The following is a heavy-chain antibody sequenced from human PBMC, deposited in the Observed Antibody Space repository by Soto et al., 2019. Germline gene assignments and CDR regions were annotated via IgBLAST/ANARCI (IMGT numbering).Heavy chain of an antibody. D-gene: IGHD3-10*01. CDR3: ARNPHGAPDYFDY. CDR1: GFTFSSYV. CDR2: IWYDGSNK. J-gene: IGHJ4*02. Sequence: GGSLRLSCAASGFTFSSYVMHWVRQSPGKGLEWVAVIWYDGSNKYYADSVKGRFTISRDNSKNTLYLQMNSLRAEDTAVYYCARNPHGAPDYFDYWGQGTLVTVSS. V-gene: IGHV3-33*01.